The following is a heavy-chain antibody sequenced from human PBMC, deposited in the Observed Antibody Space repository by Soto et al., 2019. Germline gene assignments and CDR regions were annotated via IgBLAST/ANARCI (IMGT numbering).Heavy chain of an antibody. CDR1: GFTFSSYA. V-gene: IGHV3-30-3*01. CDR3: ARGSAGLIDGMDV. CDR2: ISYDGSNK. D-gene: IGHD2-21*01. J-gene: IGHJ6*02. Sequence: QVQLVESGGGVVQPGRSLRLSCAASGFTFSSYAMHWVRQAPGKGLEWVAVISYDGSNKYYADSVKGRFTISRDNSKNTLYLQMNSLRAEDTAVYYCARGSAGLIDGMDVWGQGTTVTVSS.